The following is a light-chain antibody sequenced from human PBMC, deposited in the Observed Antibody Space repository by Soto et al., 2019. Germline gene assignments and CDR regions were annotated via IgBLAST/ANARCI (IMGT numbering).Light chain of an antibody. CDR1: QGISSW. CDR2: AAS. V-gene: IGKV1-12*01. J-gene: IGKJ5*01. CDR3: QQANSFPIT. Sequence: DIQMTQSPSSVSASVGDRVTITCRASQGISSWLACYQKKPGKAPNLLIYAASSLQSGVPSRFSGSESGTDFTLTISSLQPEDCAIYFCQQANSFPITFGQGTRLEIK.